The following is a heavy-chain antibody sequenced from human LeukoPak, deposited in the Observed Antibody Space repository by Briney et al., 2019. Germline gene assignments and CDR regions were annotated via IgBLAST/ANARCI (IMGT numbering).Heavy chain of an antibody. Sequence: SETLSLTCVVEGYYFSGFYWTWIRQAPGQGLEWIGEISYSGSTKYNPSLKSRVTIEVDTSKKQISLNLSSVTAADTAVYYCAKGKAAHYHSVTDEYYYYLDVWGKGTTVIVSS. J-gene: IGHJ6*03. CDR3: AKGKAAHYHSVTDEYYYYLDV. V-gene: IGHV4-34*01. D-gene: IGHD3-9*01. CDR2: ISYSGST. CDR1: GYYFSGFY.